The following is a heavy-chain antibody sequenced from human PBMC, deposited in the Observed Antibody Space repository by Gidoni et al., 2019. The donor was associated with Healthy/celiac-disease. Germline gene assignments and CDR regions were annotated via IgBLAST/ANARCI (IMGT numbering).Heavy chain of an antibody. Sequence: QLQLQESGPGLVKPSETLSLTCTVSGGSISSSSYYWGWIRQPPGKGLEWIGSIYYSGSTYYNPSLKSRVTISVDTSKNQFSLKLSSVTAADTAVYYCARWWSRPTNDAFDIWGQGTMVTVSS. D-gene: IGHD2-15*01. CDR3: ARWWSRPTNDAFDI. CDR2: IYYSGST. V-gene: IGHV4-39*01. J-gene: IGHJ3*02. CDR1: GGSISSSSYY.